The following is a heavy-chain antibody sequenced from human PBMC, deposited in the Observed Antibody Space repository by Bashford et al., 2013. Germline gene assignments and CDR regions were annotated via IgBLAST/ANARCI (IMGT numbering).Heavy chain of an antibody. Sequence: VRQASRKGLEWVSYISSSSNIIYYADSVKGRFTISKDNSQNTVYLQMNSLRAEDTAVYYCARDLTVATIRTPYYYYGMDVWGQGTTVTVSS. CDR2: ISSSSNII. V-gene: IGHV3-48*01. CDR3: ARDLTVATIRTPYYYYGMDV. D-gene: IGHD5-12*01. J-gene: IGHJ6*02.